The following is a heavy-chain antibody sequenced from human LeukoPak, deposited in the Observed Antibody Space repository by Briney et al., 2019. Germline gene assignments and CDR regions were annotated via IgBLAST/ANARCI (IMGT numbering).Heavy chain of an antibody. CDR1: GGSISSYY. D-gene: IGHD3-3*01. Sequence: SETLSLTCTVSGGSISSYYWSWIRQPAGKGLERIGRIYTSGSTNYNPSLKSRVTMSVDTSKNQFSLKLSSVTAADTAVYYCARELKAGYDFWSGYYSEWFDPWGQGTLVTVSS. CDR2: IYTSGST. J-gene: IGHJ5*02. CDR3: ARELKAGYDFWSGYYSEWFDP. V-gene: IGHV4-4*07.